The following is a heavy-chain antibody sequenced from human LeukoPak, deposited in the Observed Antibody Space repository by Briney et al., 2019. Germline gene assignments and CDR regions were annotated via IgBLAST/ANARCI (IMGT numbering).Heavy chain of an antibody. CDR1: GFTFSDNY. V-gene: IGHV3-11*04. Sequence: GGSLRLSCAASGFTFSDNYMSWIRQAPGKGLEGVSYISSSGSTIYYADSVKGRFTISRDNAKNSLYLQMNSLRAEDTAVYYCARSTGTLNFDYWGQGTLVTVSS. D-gene: IGHD6-13*01. CDR2: ISSSGSTI. CDR3: ARSTGTLNFDY. J-gene: IGHJ4*02.